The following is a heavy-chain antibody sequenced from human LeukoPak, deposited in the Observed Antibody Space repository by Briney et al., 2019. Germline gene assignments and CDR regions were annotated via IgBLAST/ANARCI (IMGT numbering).Heavy chain of an antibody. V-gene: IGHV3-21*01. CDR2: ISSSSSYI. CDR3: VRYSGYDESNIDY. D-gene: IGHD5-12*01. CDR1: GFTFSAYS. Sequence: GGSLRLSCAASGFTFSAYSMTWVRQAPGKGLEWVSSISSSSSYIYYADSVKGRFTISRDNAKNSLYLQMNSLRAEDTAVYYCVRYSGYDESNIDYWGQGTLVTVSS. J-gene: IGHJ4*02.